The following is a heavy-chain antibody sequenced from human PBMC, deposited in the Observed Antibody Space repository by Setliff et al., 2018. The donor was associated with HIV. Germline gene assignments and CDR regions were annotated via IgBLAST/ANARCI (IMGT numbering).Heavy chain of an antibody. V-gene: IGHV1-69*05. Sequence: ASVKVSCKTSGDTLSIHPISWARQAPGRGLDWMGGIIPAFGTANYAQKFQDRVTITTDESTTTVFMELTGLRSEDTAVYYCARGTNYYDSHSFPQYFYNAMDVWGQGTTVTVSS. D-gene: IGHD3-10*01. CDR3: ARGTNYYDSHSFPQYFYNAMDV. J-gene: IGHJ6*02. CDR2: IIPAFGTA. CDR1: GDTLSIHP.